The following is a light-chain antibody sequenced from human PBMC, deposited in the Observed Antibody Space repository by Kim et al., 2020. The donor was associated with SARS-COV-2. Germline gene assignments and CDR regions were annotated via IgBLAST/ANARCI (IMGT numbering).Light chain of an antibody. CDR1: SLRAYY. CDR3: NSRDNSGDHVV. Sequence: SSELTQDPAVSVALGQTVRITCQGDSLRAYYASWYQQKPGQAPILLIYGKNNRPSGIPDRFSGSRLGDTASLTVTGAQAVGEAGYYCNSRDNSGDHVVFG. J-gene: IGLJ2*01. V-gene: IGLV3-19*01. CDR2: GKN.